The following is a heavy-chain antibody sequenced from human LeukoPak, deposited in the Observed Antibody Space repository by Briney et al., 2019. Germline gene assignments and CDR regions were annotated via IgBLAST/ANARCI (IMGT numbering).Heavy chain of an antibody. J-gene: IGHJ1*01. Sequence: SETLSLTCTVSGVSISSSNYYWGWIRQPPGKGLEWIGSIYYSGSTYYSPSLKSRVTVSVDTSKNQFSLKLSSVTAADTAVYYCARQDFGSSNWLPERYFQHWGQGTLVTVSS. CDR2: IYYSGST. D-gene: IGHD6-13*01. V-gene: IGHV4-39*07. CDR3: ARQDFGSSNWLPERYFQH. CDR1: GVSISSSNYY.